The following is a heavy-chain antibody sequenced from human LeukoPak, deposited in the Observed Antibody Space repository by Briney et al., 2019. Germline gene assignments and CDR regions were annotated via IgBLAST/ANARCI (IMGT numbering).Heavy chain of an antibody. V-gene: IGHV3-66*01. CDR2: IYSGGTT. J-gene: IGHJ5*02. Sequence: GGSLRLSCAASGFTVSSNYMNWVRQAPEKGLEWVSIIYSGGTTYYADSVKGRFTISRDNSKNTLYLQMNSLRAEDTAVYYCARDQRFGIAAVDSWFDPWGQGTLVTVSS. CDR1: GFTVSSNY. CDR3: ARDQRFGIAAVDSWFDP. D-gene: IGHD6-13*01.